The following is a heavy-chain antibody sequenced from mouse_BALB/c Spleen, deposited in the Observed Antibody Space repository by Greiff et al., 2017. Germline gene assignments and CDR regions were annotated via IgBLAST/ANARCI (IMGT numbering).Heavy chain of an antibody. Sequence: EVKVVESGGGLVKPGGSLKLSCAASGFTFSSYAMSWVRQTPEKRLEWVASISSGGSTYYPDSVKGRFTISRDNARNILYLQMSSLRSEDTAMYYCARNDDYFDYWGQGTTLTVSS. D-gene: IGHD2-12*01. CDR2: ISSGGST. V-gene: IGHV5-6-5*01. CDR1: GFTFSSYA. J-gene: IGHJ2*01. CDR3: ARNDDYFDY.